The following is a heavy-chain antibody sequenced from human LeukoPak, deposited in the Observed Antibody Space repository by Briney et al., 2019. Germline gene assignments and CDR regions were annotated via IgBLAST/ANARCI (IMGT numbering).Heavy chain of an antibody. CDR2: ISYDGSNK. CDR3: ARDGGYCSGGSCYSFGMDV. J-gene: IGHJ6*02. V-gene: IGHV3-30*03. D-gene: IGHD2-15*01. Sequence: GRSLRLSCAASGFTFSSYGMHWVRQAPGKGLEWVAVISYDGSNKYYADSVKGRFTISRDNSRNTLYLQMNSLRAEDTSVYYCARDGGYCSGGSCYSFGMDVWGQGTTVTVSS. CDR1: GFTFSSYG.